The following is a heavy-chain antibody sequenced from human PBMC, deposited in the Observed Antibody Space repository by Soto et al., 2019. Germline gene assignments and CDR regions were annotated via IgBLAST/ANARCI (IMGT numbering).Heavy chain of an antibody. CDR3: ASGDYGDYRVGFDY. V-gene: IGHV4-39*01. CDR1: GGSISSSSYY. CDR2: IYYSGST. J-gene: IGHJ4*02. D-gene: IGHD4-17*01. Sequence: QLQLQESGPGLVKPSETLSLTCTVSGGSISSSSYYWGWIRQPPGKGLEWIGSIYYSGSTYYNPSLKSRATISVDTSKNQFSLKLSSVTAADTAVYYCASGDYGDYRVGFDYWGQGTLVTVSS.